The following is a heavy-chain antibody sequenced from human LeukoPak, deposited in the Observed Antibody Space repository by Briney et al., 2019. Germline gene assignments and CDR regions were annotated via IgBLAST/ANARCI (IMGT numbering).Heavy chain of an antibody. J-gene: IGHJ3*02. CDR2: IYAGGST. Sequence: GGSLRLSCAASGFSVSSIYMTWVRQAPGKGLEWVSIIYAGGSTSYADSVEGRFTMSRVNSNNTVFLQMNSLRAGDTAVYYCAKDLIRGGPVAFDIWGQGTMVTVSS. D-gene: IGHD3-10*01. V-gene: IGHV3-53*05. CDR1: GFSVSSIY. CDR3: AKDLIRGGPVAFDI.